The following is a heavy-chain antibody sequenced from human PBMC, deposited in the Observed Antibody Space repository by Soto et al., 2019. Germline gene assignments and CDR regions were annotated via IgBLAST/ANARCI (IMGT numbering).Heavy chain of an antibody. J-gene: IGHJ4*02. Sequence: EVQLVESGGGLVQPGGSLRLSCEASGITFSSYLMTWGRPAPGKGLEWVANINPDGSLNYSVDSVEGRFTISRDNAKNSLYMQMNSLRAEDTAVYYCARWLSGSFMDWGQGTLVTVSS. V-gene: IGHV3-7*03. CDR2: INPDGSLN. CDR3: ARWLSGSFMD. CDR1: GITFSSYL. D-gene: IGHD2-15*01.